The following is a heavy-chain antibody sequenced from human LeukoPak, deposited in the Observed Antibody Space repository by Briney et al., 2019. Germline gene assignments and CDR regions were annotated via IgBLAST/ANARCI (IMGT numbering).Heavy chain of an antibody. V-gene: IGHV3-74*01. CDR1: GFTFSTYW. J-gene: IGHJ4*02. D-gene: IGHD6-13*01. CDR2: INTDGSTT. CDR3: ARGRSSSSWYYFDY. Sequence: GGSLRLSCAASGFTFSTYWMHWVRQAPGKGLVWVSHINTDGSTTTYADSVKGRFTTSRDNAKNTLYLQMNSLRAEDTAVYYCARGRSSSSWYYFDYWGQGTLVTVSS.